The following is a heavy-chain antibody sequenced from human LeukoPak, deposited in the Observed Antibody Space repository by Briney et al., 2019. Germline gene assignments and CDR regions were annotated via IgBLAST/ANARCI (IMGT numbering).Heavy chain of an antibody. CDR3: ASTMGAFDY. D-gene: IGHD3-16*01. J-gene: IGHJ4*02. Sequence: SETLSLTCTVSGGSISSSSYYWGWIRQPPGKGLEWIGSIYYSGITYYNPSLKSRVTISVVTSKNQFSLKLSSVTAADTAVYYCASTMGAFDYWGQGTLVTVSS. V-gene: IGHV4-39*07. CDR1: GGSISSSSYY. CDR2: IYYSGIT.